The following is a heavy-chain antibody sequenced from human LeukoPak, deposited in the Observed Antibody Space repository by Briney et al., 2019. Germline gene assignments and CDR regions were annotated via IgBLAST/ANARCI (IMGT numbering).Heavy chain of an antibody. CDR1: GGSVSSYY. Sequence: PSETLSLTCTVSGGSVSSYYWSWIRQPAGKGLEWVGRIYISGSTNQNPSLKSRVTMSVDTSKNQFSLKLSSVTAADTAVYYCARVGATTRWFDPWGQGTLVTVSS. J-gene: IGHJ5*02. V-gene: IGHV4-4*07. CDR3: ARVGATTRWFDP. D-gene: IGHD1-26*01. CDR2: IYISGST.